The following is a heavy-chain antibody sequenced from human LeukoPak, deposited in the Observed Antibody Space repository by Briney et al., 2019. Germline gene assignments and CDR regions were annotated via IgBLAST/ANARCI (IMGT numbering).Heavy chain of an antibody. Sequence: GGSLRLSCAASGFTFSSYAMSWVRLAPGKGLEWVSAISGSGGSTYYADSVKGRFTISRDNSKNTLYLQMNSLRAEDTAVYYCAKVVQYDFWSGYYTFDYWGQGTLVTVSS. CDR2: ISGSGGST. CDR3: AKVVQYDFWSGYYTFDY. V-gene: IGHV3-23*01. J-gene: IGHJ4*02. D-gene: IGHD3-3*01. CDR1: GFTFSSYA.